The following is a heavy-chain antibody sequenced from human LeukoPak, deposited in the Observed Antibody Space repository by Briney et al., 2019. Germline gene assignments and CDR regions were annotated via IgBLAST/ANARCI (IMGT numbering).Heavy chain of an antibody. D-gene: IGHD2-15*01. J-gene: IGHJ5*02. Sequence: GGSLRLSCAASGFTFSSYWMHWVRQAAGKGRVWVARINSDGSSTSYADSVKGRFTISRDNAKNTLYLQMNSLRAEDTAVYYCARGNGYSSGGSCYNWFDPWGQGTLVTVSS. V-gene: IGHV3-74*01. CDR2: INSDGSST. CDR3: ARGNGYSSGGSCYNWFDP. CDR1: GFTFSSYW.